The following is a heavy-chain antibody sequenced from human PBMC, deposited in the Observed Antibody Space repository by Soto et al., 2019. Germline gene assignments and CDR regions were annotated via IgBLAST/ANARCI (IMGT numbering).Heavy chain of an antibody. Sequence: QLQLQESGPGLVKPSETLSLTCTVSGGSIISSNYYWAWIRQPPGTGLEWIGTIYYTGSTYYNPSLKGRITMSVDTSKSQFSLTLSSVTAADTAVYYCARLNKPGWFDPWGQGTLVTVSS. CDR3: ARLNKPGWFDP. J-gene: IGHJ5*02. CDR1: GGSIISSNYY. V-gene: IGHV4-39*01. CDR2: IYYTGST.